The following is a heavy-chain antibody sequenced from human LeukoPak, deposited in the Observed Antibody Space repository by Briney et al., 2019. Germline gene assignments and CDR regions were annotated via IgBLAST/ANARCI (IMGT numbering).Heavy chain of an antibody. Sequence: QSGGSLRLSCAASGFTFSSYAMSWVRQAPGKGLEWVSAISGSGSTIYYADSVKGRFTISRDNAKNSLYLQMNSLRAEDTAVYYCARDRGGYCSGGSCYSEYYFDYWGQGTLVTVSS. J-gene: IGHJ4*02. CDR3: ARDRGGYCSGGSCYSEYYFDY. D-gene: IGHD2-15*01. CDR2: ISGSGSTI. CDR1: GFTFSSYA. V-gene: IGHV3-23*01.